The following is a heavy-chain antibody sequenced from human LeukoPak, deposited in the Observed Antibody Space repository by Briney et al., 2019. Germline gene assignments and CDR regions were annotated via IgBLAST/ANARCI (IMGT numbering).Heavy chain of an antibody. CDR3: ARVGLTATVLGYYYYMDV. CDR2: IIPIFGTA. Sequence: SVKVSCKASGGTFSSYAISWVRQAPGQGLEWMGGIIPIFGTANYAQKFQGRVTITTDESTSTAYMELSSLRSEDTAVYYCARVGLTATVLGYYYYMDVWGKGTTVTVSS. V-gene: IGHV1-69*05. D-gene: IGHD5-18*01. CDR1: GGTFSSYA. J-gene: IGHJ6*03.